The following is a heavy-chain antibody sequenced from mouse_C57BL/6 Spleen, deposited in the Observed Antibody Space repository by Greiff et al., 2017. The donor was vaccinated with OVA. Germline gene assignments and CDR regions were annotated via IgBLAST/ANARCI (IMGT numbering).Heavy chain of an antibody. CDR1: GYTFTDYY. J-gene: IGHJ2*01. CDR2: INPYNGGT. CDR3: ARKTVVATRYFDY. V-gene: IGHV1-19*01. Sequence: EVKLQESGPVLVKPGASVKMSCKASGYTFTDYYMNWVKQSHGKSLEWIGVINPYNGGTSYNQKFKGKATLTVDKSSSTAYMELNSLTSEDSAVYYCARKTVVATRYFDYWGQGTTLTVSS. D-gene: IGHD1-1*01.